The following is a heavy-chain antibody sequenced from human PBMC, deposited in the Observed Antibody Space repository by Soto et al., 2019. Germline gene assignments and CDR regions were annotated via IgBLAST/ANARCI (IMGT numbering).Heavy chain of an antibody. V-gene: IGHV1-69*15. D-gene: IGHD2-21*01. CDR3: PTSTGEN. J-gene: IGHJ4*02. Sequence: QVQLVQSGAEVKKPGSSVRVSCKASGDTFSSYPFSWVRLAPGQGIEWMGTIIPIFGPGKYAQKFQGRLTITADGSPTTVYMGRSSLRSADTAIYDCPTSTGENWGQGTPV. CDR1: GDTFSSYP. CDR2: IIPIFGPG.